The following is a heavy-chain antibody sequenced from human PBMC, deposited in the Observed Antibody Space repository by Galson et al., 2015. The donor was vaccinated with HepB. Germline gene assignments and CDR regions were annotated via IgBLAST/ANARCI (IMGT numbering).Heavy chain of an antibody. Sequence: SLRLSCAASGFSFSTYAMKWVRQTPGKGLEWVSGIGASDGNTYYGDSVRGRFSISRDNFKNTRSLQMNSLRAEDTALYYCVAAPSRSHYVGDYWGQGTLVAVSS. CDR1: GFSFSTYA. V-gene: IGHV3-23*01. J-gene: IGHJ4*02. CDR3: VAAPSRSHYVGDY. CDR2: IGASDGNT. D-gene: IGHD1-26*01.